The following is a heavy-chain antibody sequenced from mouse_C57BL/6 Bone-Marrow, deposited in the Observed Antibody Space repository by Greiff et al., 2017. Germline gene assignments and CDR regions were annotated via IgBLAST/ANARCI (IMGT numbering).Heavy chain of an antibody. V-gene: IGHV1-54*01. Sequence: VQLQPSGAELVRPGTSVKVSCKASGYAFTNYLIEWVKQRPGQGLAWIGVINPGRGGTNYNEKFKGKATLTADKSSSTAYMQLSSLTSEDSAVYFCARGAGGYWGQGTTLTVSS. CDR1: GYAFTNYL. CDR3: ARGAGGY. CDR2: INPGRGGT. D-gene: IGHD6-1*01. J-gene: IGHJ2*01.